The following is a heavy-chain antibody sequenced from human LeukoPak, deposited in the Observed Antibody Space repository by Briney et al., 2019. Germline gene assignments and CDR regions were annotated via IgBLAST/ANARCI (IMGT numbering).Heavy chain of an antibody. CDR2: INPSGGST. V-gene: IGHV1-46*01. CDR1: GYTFTSYY. CDR3: ARVSSNDYGDYGIDY. D-gene: IGHD4-17*01. Sequence: RASVKVSCKASGYTFTSYYMHWVRQAPGQGLEWMGIINPSGGSTSYAQKFQGRVTMTRDTSTSTVYMELSSLRSEDTAVYYCARVSSNDYGDYGIDYWGQGTLVTVSS. J-gene: IGHJ4*02.